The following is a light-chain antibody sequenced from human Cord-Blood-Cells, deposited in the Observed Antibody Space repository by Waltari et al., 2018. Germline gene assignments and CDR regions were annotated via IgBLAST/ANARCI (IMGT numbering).Light chain of an antibody. CDR2: EGS. J-gene: IGLJ2*01. CDR1: SSDVGSYNL. CDR3: CSYAGSSLVV. Sequence: QSALTQPASVSGSPGQSITISCTGTSSDVGSYNLVSWYQQHPGKAPKLMIYEGSKRPPGVSNRFSGSKSGNTASLTISGLQAEDEADYYCCSYAGSSLVVFGGGTKLTVL. V-gene: IGLV2-23*01.